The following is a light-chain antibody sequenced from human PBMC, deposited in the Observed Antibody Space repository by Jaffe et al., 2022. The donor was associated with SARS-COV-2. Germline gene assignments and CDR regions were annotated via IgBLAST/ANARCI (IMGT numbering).Light chain of an antibody. CDR3: QVWDSSTGV. J-gene: IGLJ2*01. CDR1: NIGRKN. Sequence: SYELTQPLSVSVALGQTARITCGGDNIGRKNVHWYQQKPGQAPVLVIYRDTNRPSGIPERFSGSNSGNTATLTISRAQAGDEADFYCQVWDSSTGVLGGGTKLTVL. V-gene: IGLV3-9*01. CDR2: RDT.